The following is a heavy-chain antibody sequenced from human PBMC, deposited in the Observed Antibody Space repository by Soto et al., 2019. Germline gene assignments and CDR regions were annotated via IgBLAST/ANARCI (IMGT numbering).Heavy chain of an antibody. CDR2: ISSTTNYI. V-gene: IGHV3-21*06. CDR1: GFTFTRYS. Sequence: GGSLRLSCAASGFTFTRYSMDWVRQAPGKGLEWVSSISSTTNYIYYGGSMKGRFTISRDNAKNSLYLEMNSLRAEDTAVYYCARESEDLTSNFDYWGQGTLVTVSS. J-gene: IGHJ4*02. CDR3: ARESEDLTSNFDY.